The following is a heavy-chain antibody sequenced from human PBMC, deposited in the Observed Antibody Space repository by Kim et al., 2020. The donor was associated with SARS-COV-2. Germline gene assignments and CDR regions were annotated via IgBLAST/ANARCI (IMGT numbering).Heavy chain of an antibody. CDR1: GYTFTSYD. D-gene: IGHD5-12*01. Sequence: ASVKVSCKASGYTFTSYDINWVRQATGQGLEWMGWMNPNSGNTGYAQKFQGRVTMTRNTSISTAYMELSSLRSEDTAVYYCAREGVNDGYSEEYYYYGMDVWGQGTTVTVSS. V-gene: IGHV1-8*02. CDR3: AREGVNDGYSEEYYYYGMDV. J-gene: IGHJ6*02. CDR2: MNPNSGNT.